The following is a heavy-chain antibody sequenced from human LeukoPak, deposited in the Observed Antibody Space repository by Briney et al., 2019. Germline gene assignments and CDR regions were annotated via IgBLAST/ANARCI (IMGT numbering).Heavy chain of an antibody. CDR2: ISYDGSNK. CDR3: ARDSIWFGETYYFDY. CDR1: GFTFSSYA. V-gene: IGHV3-30-3*01. D-gene: IGHD3-10*01. Sequence: QSGGSLRLSCAASGFTFSSYAMHWVRQAPGKGLEWVAVISYDGSNKYYADSVKGRFTISRDNSKNTLYLQMNSLRAEDTAVYYCARDSIWFGETYYFDYWGQGTLVTVSS. J-gene: IGHJ4*02.